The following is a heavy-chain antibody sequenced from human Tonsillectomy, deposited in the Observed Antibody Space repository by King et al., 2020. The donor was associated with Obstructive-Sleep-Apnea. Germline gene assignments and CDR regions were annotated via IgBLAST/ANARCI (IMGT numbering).Heavy chain of an antibody. D-gene: IGHD6-13*01. CDR3: GGYNWFDP. CDR2: ISYDGSDK. V-gene: IGHV3-30*03. CDR1: GFTFSNYG. Sequence: VQLVESGGGVVQPGRSLRLSCAASGFTFSNYGMHWVRPAPGEGLEWVAIISYDGSDKYYADSLKGRFTISRDNSKSTLYLQMNSLRPEDTAVYYCGGYNWFDPWGQGTLVTVSS. J-gene: IGHJ5*02.